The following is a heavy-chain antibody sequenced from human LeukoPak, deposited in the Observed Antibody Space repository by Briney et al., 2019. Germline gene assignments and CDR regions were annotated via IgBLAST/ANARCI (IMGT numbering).Heavy chain of an antibody. CDR3: ASSLNTVMVSPYYLEY. Sequence: GGSLRLSCAASGFTLSDYSMTWVRQAPGQGLEWISFLTSGGVSAFYADSVRGRFTVSRDDARNSLSLYMSTLRADDTAVYYCASSLNTVMVSPYYLEYWGPGTLVTVSS. D-gene: IGHD5-18*01. J-gene: IGHJ4*02. CDR2: LTSGGVSA. V-gene: IGHV3-11*04. CDR1: GFTLSDYS.